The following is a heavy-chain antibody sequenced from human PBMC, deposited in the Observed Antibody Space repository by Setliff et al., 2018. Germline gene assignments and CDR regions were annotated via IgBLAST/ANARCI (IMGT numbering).Heavy chain of an antibody. Sequence: LRLSCAASGFTFSNYYMSWIRQAPGKGLEWVSYITNSGGTIYYADSVKGRFTISRDNAKNSLYLQMNSLRAEDTALYYCAKFVGYTYGYDYWGRGTLVTVSS. CDR3: AKFVGYTYGYDY. CDR2: ITNSGGTI. D-gene: IGHD5-18*01. J-gene: IGHJ4*02. V-gene: IGHV3-11*04. CDR1: GFTFSNYY.